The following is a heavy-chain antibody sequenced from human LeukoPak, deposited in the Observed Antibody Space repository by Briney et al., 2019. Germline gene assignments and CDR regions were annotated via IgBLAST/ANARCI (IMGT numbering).Heavy chain of an antibody. CDR1: GGSFSGYY. V-gene: IGHV4-34*01. CDR3: ARVRIGRRWLQDREYYYYGMDV. J-gene: IGHJ6*02. D-gene: IGHD5-24*01. CDR2: INHSGST. Sequence: SETLPLTCAVYGGSFSGYYWSWIRQPPGKGLEWIGEINHSGSTNYNPSLKSRVTISVDTSKNQFSLKLSSVTAADTAVYYCARVRIGRRWLQDREYYYYGMDVWGQGTTVTVSS.